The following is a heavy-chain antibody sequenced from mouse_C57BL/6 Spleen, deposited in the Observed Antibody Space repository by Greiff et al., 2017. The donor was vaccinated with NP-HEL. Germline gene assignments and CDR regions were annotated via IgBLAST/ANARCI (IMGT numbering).Heavy chain of an antibody. CDR2: IWGVGST. J-gene: IGHJ3*01. V-gene: IGHV2-6*01. D-gene: IGHD1-1*01. CDR3: ATNYYGSSLAWFAY. Sequence: QVQLQQSGPGLVAPSQSLSITCTVSGFSLTSYGVDWVRQSPGKGLEWLGVIWGVGSTNYNSDLKSRLSISKDNSKSQVFLKMNSLQTDDTAMYYCATNYYGSSLAWFAYWGQGTLVTVSA. CDR1: GFSLTSYG.